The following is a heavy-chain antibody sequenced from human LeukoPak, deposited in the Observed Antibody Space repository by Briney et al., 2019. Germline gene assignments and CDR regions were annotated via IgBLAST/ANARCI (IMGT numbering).Heavy chain of an antibody. J-gene: IGHJ6*03. CDR1: GGSISGSSYY. V-gene: IGHV4-39*01. D-gene: IGHD6-6*01. CDR3: ARHVLSSTNYYYYYMDV. Sequence: PSETLSLTCTVSGGSISGSSYYWGWIRQPPGKGLEWIGSTYYSGSTYYNSSLKSRVSISVDTSKNQFSLKLSSVTAADTAVYYCARHVLSSTNYYYYYMDVWGKGTTVTVSS. CDR2: TYYSGST.